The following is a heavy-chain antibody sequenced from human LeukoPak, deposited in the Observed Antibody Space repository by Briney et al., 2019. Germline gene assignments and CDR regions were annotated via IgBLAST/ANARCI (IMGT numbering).Heavy chain of an antibody. V-gene: IGHV1-18*01. CDR3: ATGGIAAAGTSWFDP. CDR1: GYTFTSYG. D-gene: IGHD6-13*01. CDR2: ISAYNGNT. Sequence: ASVKVSCKASGYTFTSYGISWVRQAPGQGLEWMGWISAYNGNTNYAQKLQGRVTMTTDTSTSTAYMELRSLRSEDTAVYYCATGGIAAAGTSWFDPWGQGTLVTVSS. J-gene: IGHJ5*02.